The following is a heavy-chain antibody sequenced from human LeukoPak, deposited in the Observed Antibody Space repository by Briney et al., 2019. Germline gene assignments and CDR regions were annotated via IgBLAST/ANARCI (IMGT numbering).Heavy chain of an antibody. CDR3: ARHLTGLRYWFDP. Sequence: SETLSLTCTVSGGSISSYYWSWIRQPPGKGLEWIGYIYYSGSTNYNPSLKSRVTISVDTSKNQFSLKLSSVTAADTAVYYCARHLTGLRYWFDPWGQGTLVTVSS. CDR1: GGSISSYY. V-gene: IGHV4-59*08. D-gene: IGHD3-9*01. CDR2: IYYSGST. J-gene: IGHJ5*02.